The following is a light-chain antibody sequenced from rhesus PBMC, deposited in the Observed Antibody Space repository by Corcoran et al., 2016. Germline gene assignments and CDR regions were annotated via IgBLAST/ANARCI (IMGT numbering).Light chain of an antibody. CDR2: KAS. V-gene: IGKV1-74*01. Sequence: DIQMTQSPSSLSASVGDRVTITCRTSENVNNYFNWYQQKPGKAPKLLIYKASTLQSGVPSRFSGSGSGTDYTFPISSLQSEGVAPYTCQHTYGTPWTFGQGTKVEVK. CDR1: ENVNNY. J-gene: IGKJ1*01. CDR3: QHTYGTPWT.